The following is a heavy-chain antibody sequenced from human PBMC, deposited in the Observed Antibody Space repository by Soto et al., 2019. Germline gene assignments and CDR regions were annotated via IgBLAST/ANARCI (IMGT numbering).Heavy chain of an antibody. D-gene: IGHD6-13*01. J-gene: IGHJ4*02. CDR1: GGTFSSYT. CDR2: IIPILGIA. V-gene: IGHV1-69*02. Sequence: QVQLVQSGAEVKKPGSSVKVSCKASGGTFSSYTISWVRQAPGQGLEWMGRIIPILGIANYAQKFQGRVTITADKSTSTAYMELSSLRSEDTAVYYCTSMGIAAAGTQNFDYWGQGTLVTVSS. CDR3: TSMGIAAAGTQNFDY.